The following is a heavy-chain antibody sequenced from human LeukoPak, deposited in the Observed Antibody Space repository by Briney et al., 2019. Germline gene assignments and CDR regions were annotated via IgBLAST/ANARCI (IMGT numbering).Heavy chain of an antibody. CDR2: ITGSGSRI. Sequence: GGSLRLSCAASTSMFSSYAMTWVRQAPGKGLQWLSTITGSGSRIYYADSVKGRFTLSRDNSKNTLHLQMNSLGAEDTAVYYCAGGEGAAGIYDAFDFWGQGTLVTVSS. D-gene: IGHD6-13*01. CDR3: AGGEGAAGIYDAFDF. CDR1: TSMFSSYA. V-gene: IGHV3-23*01. J-gene: IGHJ3*01.